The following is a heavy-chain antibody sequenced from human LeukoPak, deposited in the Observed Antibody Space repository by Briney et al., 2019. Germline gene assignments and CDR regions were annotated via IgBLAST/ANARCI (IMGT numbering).Heavy chain of an antibody. J-gene: IGHJ6*03. D-gene: IGHD3-10*01. CDR1: GYRFDDYW. CDR2: VDPADSGA. CDR3: ARGGPGEAYFYFYFDA. V-gene: IGHV5-51*01. Sequence: GESLKISCKGSGYRFDDYWIAWVRQLPGKGLEWLGSVDPADSGARYNPSAEGQVTISADKSTNTAYLQWSRLRASDSATYFCARGGPGEAYFYFYFDAWVKGTAVLVSS.